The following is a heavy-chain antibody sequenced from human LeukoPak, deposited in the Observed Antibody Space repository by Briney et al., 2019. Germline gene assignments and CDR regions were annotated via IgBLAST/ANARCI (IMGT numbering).Heavy chain of an antibody. V-gene: IGHV4-34*01. Sequence: PSETLSLTCAVYGGSFSGYYWSWIRQPPGKGLEWIGEINHSGSTNYNPSLKSRVTISVDTSKNQFSLKLSSVTAADTAVYYCARQGGYSYGYSDYWGQGTLVTVSS. CDR2: INHSGST. D-gene: IGHD5-18*01. J-gene: IGHJ4*02. CDR3: ARQGGYSYGYSDY. CDR1: GGSFSGYY.